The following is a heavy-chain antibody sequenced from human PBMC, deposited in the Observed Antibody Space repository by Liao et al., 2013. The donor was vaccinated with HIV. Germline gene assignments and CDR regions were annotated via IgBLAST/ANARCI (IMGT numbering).Heavy chain of an antibody. J-gene: IGHJ6*03. CDR1: GGSFNGYY. D-gene: IGHD6-19*01. V-gene: IGHV4-34*01. CDR2: ITHSGNT. CDR3: TRGRSSGWSDGTGYYYYHYLDV. Sequence: QVQLHQWGTRLLKPSETLSLTCAVYGGSFNGYYWTWIRQPPGKGLEWIGEITHSGNTNFNPSLKSRVAISIDTSKNQFSLNMTSVTTADTAVYYCTRGRSSGWSDGTGYYYYHYLDVWGEGPTVTVSS.